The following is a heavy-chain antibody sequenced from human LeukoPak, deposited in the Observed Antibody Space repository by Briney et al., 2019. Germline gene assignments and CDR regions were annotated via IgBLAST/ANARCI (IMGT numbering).Heavy chain of an antibody. CDR1: GFTFSDYW. CDR3: ARSLRVAVAASY. J-gene: IGHJ4*02. Sequence: GGSLRLSCAASGFTFSDYWMSWVRQAPGKGLEWVANIKQDGSEKYYVDSLKGRFTISRDNAKNSLYLQMNSLTAEDTAIYYCARSLRVAVAASYWGQGTLVTVSS. D-gene: IGHD6-19*01. CDR2: IKQDGSEK. V-gene: IGHV3-7*01.